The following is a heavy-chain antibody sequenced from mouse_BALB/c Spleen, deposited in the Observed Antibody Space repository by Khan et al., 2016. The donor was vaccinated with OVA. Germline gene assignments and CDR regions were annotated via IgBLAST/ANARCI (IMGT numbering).Heavy chain of an antibody. CDR2: IDPENGDT. D-gene: IGHD2-3*01. V-gene: IGHV14-1*02. CDR3: ARDGYSPWFAY. Sequence: VQLQQSGAELVRPGAFVKLSCKASGFHIKDYYMHWVKQRPEQGLVWIGRIDPENGDTIYDPKFQGKASITSDTSSNTAYLQLSSLTSEDTAVYYCARDGYSPWFAYWGHGTLVTVSA. CDR1: GFHIKDYY. J-gene: IGHJ3*01.